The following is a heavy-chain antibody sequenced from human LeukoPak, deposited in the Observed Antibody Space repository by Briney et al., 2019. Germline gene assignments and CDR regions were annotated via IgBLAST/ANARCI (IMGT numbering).Heavy chain of an antibody. V-gene: IGHV1-46*01. J-gene: IGHJ3*02. D-gene: IGHD1-14*01. Sequence: ASVKVSCTASGYTYTSFYIHWVRHAPRQGLEWMGIINPSSGSTTYAQKFQGRVTMTRDMSTSTVYMELSSLRSEDTAVYYCARDLNPKTTGMRAFDIWGQGTMVTVSS. CDR1: GYTYTSFY. CDR3: ARDLNPKTTGMRAFDI. CDR2: INPSSGST.